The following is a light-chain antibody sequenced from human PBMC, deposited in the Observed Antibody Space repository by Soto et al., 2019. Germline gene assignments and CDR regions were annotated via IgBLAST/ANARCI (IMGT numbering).Light chain of an antibody. CDR3: QQYYNTPSGLT. V-gene: IGKV4-1*01. J-gene: IGKJ4*01. CDR2: WAS. Sequence: DIVMTQSPDSLAVSLGARATINCKSSQSVLYSSNNKNYLAWYQQKPGQPPKLLIYWASIRGSGVPDRFIGSGSGTDFTLTISSLQAEDVAVYYCQQYYNTPSGLTFGGGTKVEI. CDR1: QSVLYSSNNKNY.